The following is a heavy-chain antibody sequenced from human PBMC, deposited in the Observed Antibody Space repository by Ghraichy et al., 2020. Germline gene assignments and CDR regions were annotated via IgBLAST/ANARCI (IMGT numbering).Heavy chain of an antibody. Sequence: LSLTCAVSGGSISSGGYSWSWIRQPPGKGLEWIGYIYHSGSTYYNPSLKSRVTISVDRSKNQFSLKLSSVTAADTAVYYCARGVCSGGSCSDFDYWGQGTLVTVSS. J-gene: IGHJ4*02. D-gene: IGHD2-15*01. CDR3: ARGVCSGGSCSDFDY. V-gene: IGHV4-30-2*01. CDR2: IYHSGST. CDR1: GGSISSGGYS.